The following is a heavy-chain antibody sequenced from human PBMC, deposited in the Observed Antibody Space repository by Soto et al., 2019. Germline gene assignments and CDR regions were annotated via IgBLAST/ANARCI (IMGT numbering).Heavy chain of an antibody. V-gene: IGHV4-31*11. CDR2: IHYSGTT. J-gene: IGHJ4*02. D-gene: IGHD5-12*01. CDR1: GGSITSGDYY. CDR3: ARRDGYTHFDY. Sequence: QVQLQESGPGLVKPSQTLSLTCDVSGGSITSGDYYWSWIRHHPGKGLEWIGYIHYSGTTYYNPSLKSRVSISVDTSKNQFSLKLNSVTAADTAVYYCARRDGYTHFDYWGQGTLVTVSS.